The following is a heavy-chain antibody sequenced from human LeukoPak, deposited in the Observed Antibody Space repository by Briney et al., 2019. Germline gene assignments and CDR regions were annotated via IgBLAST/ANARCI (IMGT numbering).Heavy chain of an antibody. D-gene: IGHD3-3*01. Sequence: GASVKVSCKASGYTFTSYDINWVRQATGQGLEWMGWMNPNSGNTGYAQKFQGGVTMTRNTSISTAYMGLSSLRSEDTAVYYCARGQFLEWLLPGDYYYGMDVWGQGTTVTVSS. CDR3: ARGQFLEWLLPGDYYYGMDV. J-gene: IGHJ6*02. V-gene: IGHV1-8*01. CDR2: MNPNSGNT. CDR1: GYTFTSYD.